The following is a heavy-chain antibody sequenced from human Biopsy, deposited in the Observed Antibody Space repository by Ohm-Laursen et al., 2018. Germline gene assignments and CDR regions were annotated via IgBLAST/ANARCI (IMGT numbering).Heavy chain of an antibody. CDR1: GGTLSNYA. J-gene: IGHJ5*02. CDR2: IIGIFRTA. V-gene: IGHV1-69*13. D-gene: IGHD3-10*01. CDR3: ARADPPLFYYGSGSSNWFDP. Sequence: SVKVSCKTSGGTLSNYAINWVRQAPGQGLEWMGGIIGIFRTAHYAQKFQGRVTITADEFMSTAYMELSSLRSEDTAVYFCARADPPLFYYGSGSSNWFDPWGQGTLVTVSS.